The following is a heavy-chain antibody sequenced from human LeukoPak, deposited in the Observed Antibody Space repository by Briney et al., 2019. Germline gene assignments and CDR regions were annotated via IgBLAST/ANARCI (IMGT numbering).Heavy chain of an antibody. Sequence: GGSLRLSCAASGFTFSSYWMHWVRQGPGKGLAWVSRIKSDGSSTSYADSVKGRFTISRDNGKNTLYVQMNSLRAEDTAVYYCARGRYGAWGYHGMDVWGQGTTVTVSS. D-gene: IGHD4-17*01. V-gene: IGHV3-74*01. J-gene: IGHJ6*02. CDR2: IKSDGSST. CDR1: GFTFSSYW. CDR3: ARGRYGAWGYHGMDV.